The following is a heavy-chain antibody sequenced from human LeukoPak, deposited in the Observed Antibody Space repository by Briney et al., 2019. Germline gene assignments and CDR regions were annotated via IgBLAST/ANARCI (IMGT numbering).Heavy chain of an antibody. Sequence: PGGSLRLSCAPSGFTFSDYYMSWIRQAPGKGLEWLSYISSSGTYTNYADSVKGRFTISRDNAKNAVYLQMNSLRAEDTALYYCARSKQQLAVDYWGQGALVTVSS. V-gene: IGHV3-11*06. CDR1: GFTFSDYY. D-gene: IGHD6-13*01. J-gene: IGHJ4*02. CDR3: ARSKQQLAVDY. CDR2: ISSSGTYT.